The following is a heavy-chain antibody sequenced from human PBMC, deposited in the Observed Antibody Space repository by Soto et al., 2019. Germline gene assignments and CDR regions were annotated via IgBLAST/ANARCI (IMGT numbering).Heavy chain of an antibody. D-gene: IGHD4-4*01. Sequence: PSETLSLTCTVSGGSISSYYWSWIRQPPGKGLEWIGYIYYSGSTNYNPSLKSRVTISVDTSKNQFSLKLSSVTAADTAVYYCARHAVTDYYYYYMDVWGKGTTVTVSS. CDR2: IYYSGST. CDR3: ARHAVTDYYYYYMDV. J-gene: IGHJ6*03. V-gene: IGHV4-59*08. CDR1: GGSISSYY.